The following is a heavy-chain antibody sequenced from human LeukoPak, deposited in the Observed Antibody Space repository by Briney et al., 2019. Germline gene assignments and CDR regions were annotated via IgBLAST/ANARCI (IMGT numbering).Heavy chain of an antibody. V-gene: IGHV4-39*07. D-gene: IGHD3-10*01. J-gene: IGHJ6*02. CDR3: ARAEGVGTYYYYYYGMDV. CDR1: GGSIRSSYYY. Sequence: SETLSLTCTVSGGSIRSSYYYWGWIRQPPGKGLEWIGSIYDSGSTYYNPSLKSRVTISVDTSKNQFSLKLSSVTAADTAVYYCARAEGVGTYYYYYYGMDVWGQGTTVTVSS. CDR2: IYDSGST.